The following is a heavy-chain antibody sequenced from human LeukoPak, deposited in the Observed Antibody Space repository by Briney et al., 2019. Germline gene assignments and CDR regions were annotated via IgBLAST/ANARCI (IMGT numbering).Heavy chain of an antibody. J-gene: IGHJ3*01. D-gene: IGHD3-10*01. Sequence: GGSLRLSCVGSGFNFSSYEMNWVRQAPGKGLEWVSYVGSRGRSIYYADSVKGRFISSRDNSKNSLYLQMNSLRVEDTAVYYCAREPGTAFDLWGQGTTVTVSS. CDR3: AREPGTAFDL. CDR1: GFNFSSYE. V-gene: IGHV3-48*03. CDR2: VGSRGRSI.